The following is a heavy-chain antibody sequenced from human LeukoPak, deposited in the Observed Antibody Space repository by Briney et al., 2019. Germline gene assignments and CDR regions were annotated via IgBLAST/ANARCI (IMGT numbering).Heavy chain of an antibody. V-gene: IGHV5-10-1*01. CDR1: GYSFTRYW. CDR2: IDPTDSYS. CDR3: ARHGTTVTHDY. Sequence: GESLWISCKVSGYSFTRYWISWVRQMPGKGLEWMGKIDPTDSYSNYSPSFQGHATISADKSISTAYLQWSSLKASDTAIYYCARHGTTVTHDYWGQGTPVSVSS. D-gene: IGHD4-17*01. J-gene: IGHJ4*02.